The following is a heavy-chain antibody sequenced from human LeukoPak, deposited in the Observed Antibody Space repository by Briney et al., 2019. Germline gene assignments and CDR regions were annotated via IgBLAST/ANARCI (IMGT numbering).Heavy chain of an antibody. Sequence: GGSLRLSCAASGFTFSSYGMHWVRQAPGKGLEWVAFIRYDGSNKYYADSVKGRFTISRDNSKNTLYLQMNSLRVEDTAVYFCARDPGAFPYFFDCWGQGTLVTVSS. V-gene: IGHV3-30*02. D-gene: IGHD4/OR15-4a*01. CDR3: ARDPGAFPYFFDC. CDR2: IRYDGSNK. J-gene: IGHJ4*02. CDR1: GFTFSSYG.